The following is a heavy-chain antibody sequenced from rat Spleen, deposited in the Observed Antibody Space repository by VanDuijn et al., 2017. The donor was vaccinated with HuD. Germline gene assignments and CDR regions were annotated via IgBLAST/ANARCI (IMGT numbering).Heavy chain of an antibody. D-gene: IGHD1-4*01. Sequence: QVQLKESGPGLVQSSQTLSLTCSVSGFSLNSYNIHWVRQPPGKGLEWMGVIWTGGNTEYNSPLKSRLSITRDTSKSQVFLKMNSLQTEDTATYYCARELPGYNPFDYWGQGVMVTVSS. J-gene: IGHJ2*01. CDR3: ARELPGYNPFDY. CDR1: GFSLNSYN. V-gene: IGHV2-30*01. CDR2: IWTGGNT.